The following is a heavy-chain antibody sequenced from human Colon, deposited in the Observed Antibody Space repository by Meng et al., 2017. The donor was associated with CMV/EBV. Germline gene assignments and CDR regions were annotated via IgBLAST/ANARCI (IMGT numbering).Heavy chain of an antibody. J-gene: IGHJ4*02. D-gene: IGHD6-19*01. V-gene: IGHV1-18*01. Sequence: QVQLVQSGAEVKRPGASVEVSCKPSGYSFTSYAINWVRQAPGQGLEWMGWISTHNGDTNYAQKFQGRVTMATDTSTSTAYMELRSLRSDDTGVYYCARALIAVSGTFYFDYWGQGTLVTVYS. CDR2: ISTHNGDT. CDR1: GYSFTSYA. CDR3: ARALIAVSGTFYFDY.